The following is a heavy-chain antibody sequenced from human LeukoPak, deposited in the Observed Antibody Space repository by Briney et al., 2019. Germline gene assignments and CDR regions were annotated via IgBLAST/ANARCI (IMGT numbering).Heavy chain of an antibody. J-gene: IGHJ4*02. CDR2: ISSSGSTI. D-gene: IGHD6-13*01. CDR3: ARIYTRGSSSYYFDY. CDR1: GFTFSDYY. Sequence: PGGSLRLSCAASGFTFSDYYMSWIRQALGKGLEWVSYISSSGSTIYYADSVKGRFTISRDNAKNSLYLQMNSLRAEDTAVYYCARIYTRGSSSYYFDYWGQGTLVTVSS. V-gene: IGHV3-11*01.